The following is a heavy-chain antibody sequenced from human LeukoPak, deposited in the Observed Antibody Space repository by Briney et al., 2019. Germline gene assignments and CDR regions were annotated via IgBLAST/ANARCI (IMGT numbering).Heavy chain of an antibody. J-gene: IGHJ4*02. CDR2: IYYSGSS. Sequence: SETLSLTCTVSGGSINNGGYYWSWIRQHPGKGLEWIGYIYYSGSSYYNPSLKSRVTISVDTSKNQFSLKLSSVTAADTAVYYCARGGIAVVFDYWGQGTLVTVSS. CDR1: GGSINNGGYY. D-gene: IGHD6-19*01. V-gene: IGHV4-61*08. CDR3: ARGGIAVVFDY.